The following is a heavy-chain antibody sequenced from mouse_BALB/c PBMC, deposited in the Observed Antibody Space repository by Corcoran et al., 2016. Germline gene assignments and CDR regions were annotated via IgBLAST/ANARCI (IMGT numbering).Heavy chain of an antibody. CDR1: GFNIKDTY. D-gene: IGHD4-1*01. V-gene: IGHV14-3*02. CDR3: ANWDWYFDV. J-gene: IGHJ1*01. Sequence: VQLQQSGAAHVKPGASVKLSCTAPGFNIKDTYMHWVKQRPEQGLEWIGRIDPANGNTKYDPKFQGKATITADTSSNTAYLQLSSLTSEDTAVYYCANWDWYFDVWGAGTTVTVSS. CDR2: IDPANGNT.